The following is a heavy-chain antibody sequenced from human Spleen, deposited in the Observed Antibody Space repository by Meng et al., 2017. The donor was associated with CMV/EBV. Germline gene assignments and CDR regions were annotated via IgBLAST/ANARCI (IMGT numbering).Heavy chain of an antibody. J-gene: IGHJ5*02. CDR3: ARAGDDYSDSGWFDP. V-gene: IGHV4-34*01. CDR2: INHSGST. Sequence: QVQLQESGPGLVKPSETLSLTCTVSGGSISSYYWSWIRQPPGKGLEWIGEINHSGSTNYNPSLKSRVTISVDTSKNQFSLKLSSVTAADTAVYYCARAGDDYSDSGWFDPWGQGTLVTVSS. D-gene: IGHD5-24*01. CDR1: GGSISSYY.